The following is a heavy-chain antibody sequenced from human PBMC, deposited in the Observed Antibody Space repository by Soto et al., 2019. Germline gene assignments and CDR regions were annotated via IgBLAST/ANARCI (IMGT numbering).Heavy chain of an antibody. Sequence: PSETLSLTCSVSGGSITSGTYYWSWIRQHPGKGPEWIGYIHYSGSTYYNPSLKSRVAISLDTSKNQFSLKLSSVTAADTAVYYCASDLGDSGAFHIWGQGTMVTVSS. V-gene: IGHV4-31*03. J-gene: IGHJ3*02. CDR1: GGSITSGTYY. D-gene: IGHD4-17*01. CDR2: IHYSGST. CDR3: ASDLGDSGAFHI.